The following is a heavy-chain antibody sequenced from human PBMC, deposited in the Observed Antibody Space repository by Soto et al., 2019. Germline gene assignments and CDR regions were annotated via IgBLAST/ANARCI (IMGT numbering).Heavy chain of an antibody. CDR2: IDPSDSYT. J-gene: IGHJ5*02. CDR3: ARRSGPTVTTWDWFDP. V-gene: IGHV5-10-1*03. Sequence: EVQLVQSGAEVKKPGESLRISCKGSGYSFTSYWISWVRQMPGKGLEWMGRIDPSDSYTNYSPSFQGHVTISADKSISTAYLQWSSLKASDTAMYYCARRSGPTVTTWDWFDPWGQGTLVTVSS. D-gene: IGHD4-17*01. CDR1: GYSFTSYW.